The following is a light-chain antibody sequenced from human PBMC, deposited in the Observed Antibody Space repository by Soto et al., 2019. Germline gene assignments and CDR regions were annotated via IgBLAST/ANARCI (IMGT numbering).Light chain of an antibody. CDR2: GTS. CDR1: QSARSSH. J-gene: IGKJ5*01. CDR3: QQYGSSPIT. V-gene: IGKV3-20*01. Sequence: EIVLTQSPATLSLSPGERATLSRRASQSARSSHLAWYQQMPGQAPRLLIYGTSSRATGIPDRFSGSGSGTDFTLTISRLEPEDFAVYYCQQYGSSPITFGQGTRLEI.